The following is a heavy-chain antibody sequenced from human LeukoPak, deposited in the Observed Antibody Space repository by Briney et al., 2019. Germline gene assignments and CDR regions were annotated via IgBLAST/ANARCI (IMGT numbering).Heavy chain of an antibody. CDR2: INHSGST. D-gene: IGHD3-10*01. Sequence: SETLSLTCAISGGSLRGYYWTWIRQPPGKGLEWIGEINHSGSTNYNPSLKSRVTISVDTSKNQFSLRLSSVTAADTAVYYCVGWGLSETYVIFDDWGQGTLVTVSS. CDR1: GGSLRGYY. CDR3: VGWGLSETYVIFDD. V-gene: IGHV4-34*01. J-gene: IGHJ4*02.